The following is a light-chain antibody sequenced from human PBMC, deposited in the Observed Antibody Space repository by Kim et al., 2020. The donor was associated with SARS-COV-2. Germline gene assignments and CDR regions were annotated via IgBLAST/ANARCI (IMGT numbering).Light chain of an antibody. CDR3: QQYYSTPQT. J-gene: IGKJ2*01. V-gene: IGKV4-1*01. Sequence: DIVMTQSPDSLAVSLGERATINCKSSQSVLYSSDNKNYLAWYQQKAGQPPKLLISWASTRESGVPDRFTGGGSGTDFTLTISSLQAEDVAAYYCQQYYSTPQTFGRGTKLEI. CDR1: QSVLYSSDNKNY. CDR2: WAS.